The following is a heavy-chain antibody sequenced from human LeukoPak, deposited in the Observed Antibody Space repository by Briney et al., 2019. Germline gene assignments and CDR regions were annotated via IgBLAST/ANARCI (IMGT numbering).Heavy chain of an antibody. CDR1: GFTFSSYA. CDR2: ISGSGGST. Sequence: GGSLRLSCAASGFTFSSYAMSWVRQAPGKGLEWVSAISGSGGSTYYADSVKGRFTISRDNSKNTLYLQMNSLRAEDTAVYYCAKVGIGRPYSSSWYYDYWGQGTLVTVSS. V-gene: IGHV3-23*01. D-gene: IGHD6-13*01. CDR3: AKVGIGRPYSSSWYYDY. J-gene: IGHJ4*02.